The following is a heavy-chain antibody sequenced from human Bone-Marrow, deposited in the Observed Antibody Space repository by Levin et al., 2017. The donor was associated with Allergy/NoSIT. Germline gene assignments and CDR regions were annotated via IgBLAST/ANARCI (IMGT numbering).Heavy chain of an antibody. CDR1: GVTFNNHT. J-gene: IGHJ6*02. CDR3: ARVRRGDCWSGYYGYYYYYGMDV. CDR2: ISSDGSSK. D-gene: IGHD3-3*01. Sequence: GESLKISCAASGVTFNNHTLHWVRQAPGKGLEWVALISSDGSSKYYADSVKGRFTISRDNSKNTLYLEMSSLRAEDTAVYYCARVRRGDCWSGYYGYYYYYGMDVWGQGTTVTVSS. V-gene: IGHV3-30-3*01.